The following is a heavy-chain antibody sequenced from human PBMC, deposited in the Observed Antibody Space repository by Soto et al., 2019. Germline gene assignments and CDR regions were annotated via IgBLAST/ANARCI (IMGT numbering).Heavy chain of an antibody. D-gene: IGHD2-2*01. CDR2: INPNSGNT. J-gene: IGHJ4*02. CDR1: GYTFTSYD. Sequence: QVQLVQSGAEVKKPGTSVKVSCKASGYTFTSYDINWVRQATGQGLEWLGWINPNSGNTGYAQKFQGRDTMTRDTSITAANMELRNLRSEDTAVYFCARGCEVRAATFDSWGQGSLVTVSS. V-gene: IGHV1-8*01. CDR3: ARGCEVRAATFDS.